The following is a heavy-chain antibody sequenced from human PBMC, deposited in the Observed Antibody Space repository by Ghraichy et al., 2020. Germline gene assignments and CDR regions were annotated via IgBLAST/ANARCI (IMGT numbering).Heavy chain of an antibody. J-gene: IGHJ5*02. CDR1: GGSISSYY. Sequence: SETLSLTCTVSGGSISSYYWSWIRQPAGKGLEWIGRIYTSGSTNYNPSLKSRVTMSVDTSKNQFSLKLSSVTAADTAVYYCARDTRITIFGVVIKGSWFDPWGQGTLVTVSS. D-gene: IGHD3-3*01. CDR2: IYTSGST. V-gene: IGHV4-4*07. CDR3: ARDTRITIFGVVIKGSWFDP.